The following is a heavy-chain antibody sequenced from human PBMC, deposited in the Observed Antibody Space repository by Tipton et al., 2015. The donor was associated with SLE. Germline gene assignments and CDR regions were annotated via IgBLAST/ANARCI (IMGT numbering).Heavy chain of an antibody. Sequence: LRLSCTVSGDSFSSGSSSWNWVRQPAGKGLEWIGLIYNSGITNYNPSLQSRVTLSVDMSKNQFSLNLSSVTAADTAVYYCAQAHLWGSYRYASDIWGQGTMVTVS. V-gene: IGHV4-61*02. J-gene: IGHJ3*02. CDR2: IYNSGIT. D-gene: IGHD3-16*02. CDR1: GDSFSSGSSS. CDR3: AQAHLWGSYRYASDI.